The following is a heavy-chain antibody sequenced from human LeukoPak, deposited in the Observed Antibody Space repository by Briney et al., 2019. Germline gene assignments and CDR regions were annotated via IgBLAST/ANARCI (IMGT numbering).Heavy chain of an antibody. J-gene: IGHJ5*02. V-gene: IGHV6-1*01. D-gene: IGHD3-10*01. CDR2: TFYRSKWYY. CDR1: GDSVSSNDAS. Sequence: SQTLSLTCAISGDSVSSNDASWNWNRQSPSRGLEWRGRTFYRSKWYYDYEASLKSRITINPDTSKNQFSLQLNSVTPEDTAMYYCAREVAMIRGVKNWFDRWGQGTLVTVSS. CDR3: AREVAMIRGVKNWFDR.